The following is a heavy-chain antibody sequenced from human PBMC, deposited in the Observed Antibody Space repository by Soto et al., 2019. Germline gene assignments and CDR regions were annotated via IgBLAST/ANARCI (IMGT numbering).Heavy chain of an antibody. D-gene: IGHD3-10*01. CDR3: ASQDDGSYYDYIRENY. J-gene: IGHJ4*02. CDR1: GGSISSSSYY. CDR2: IYYSGST. Sequence: SETLSLTCTVSGGSISSSSYYWGWIRQPPGKGLEWIGGIYYSGSTYYNPSLKSRVTISVDTSKNQFSLKLSSVTAADTAVYYCASQDDGSYYDYIRENYWGQGTLVTVSS. V-gene: IGHV4-39*01.